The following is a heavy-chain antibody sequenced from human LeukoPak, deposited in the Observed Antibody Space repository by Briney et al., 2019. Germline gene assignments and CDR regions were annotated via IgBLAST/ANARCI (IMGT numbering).Heavy chain of an antibody. CDR3: ARETPYSSSWTVFDY. V-gene: IGHV3-21*01. D-gene: IGHD6-13*01. CDR2: ISSSSSYI. J-gene: IGHJ4*02. Sequence: GGSLRLSCAASGFTFSSYSMNWVRQAPGKGLEWVSSISSSSSYIYYADSVKGRFTISRDNAKNALYLQMNSLRADDTAVYYCARETPYSSSWTVFDYWGQGTLVTASS. CDR1: GFTFSSYS.